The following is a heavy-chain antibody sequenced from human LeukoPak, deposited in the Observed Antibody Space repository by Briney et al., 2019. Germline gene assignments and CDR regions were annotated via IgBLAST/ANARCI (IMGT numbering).Heavy chain of an antibody. CDR2: ISSSGSTI. CDR1: GFTFSSYE. CDR3: AELGITMIGGV. V-gene: IGHV3-48*03. Sequence: GGSLRLSCAASGFTFSSYEMNWVRQAPGKGLEWVSYISSSGSTIYYADSVKGRLTISRNNAKNSLYLQMNSLRAEDTAVYYCAELGITMIGGVWGKGTTVTISS. J-gene: IGHJ6*04. D-gene: IGHD3-10*02.